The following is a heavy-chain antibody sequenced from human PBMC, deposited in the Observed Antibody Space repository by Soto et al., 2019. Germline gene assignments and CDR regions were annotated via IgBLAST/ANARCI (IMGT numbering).Heavy chain of an antibody. CDR1: GYGFTTYG. CDR3: ARGRYGDY. Sequence: QVHLVQSGAEVKKPGASVKVSCKGSGYGFTTYGITRGRQAPGQGRECMAWISAHNVNTNYTQTLQGRVTVNRDTSMSTAYMELRSLRSDDEAVYYCARGRYGDYWGQGDLVTVSS. CDR2: ISAHNVNT. J-gene: IGHJ4*02. V-gene: IGHV1-18*01. D-gene: IGHD1-1*01.